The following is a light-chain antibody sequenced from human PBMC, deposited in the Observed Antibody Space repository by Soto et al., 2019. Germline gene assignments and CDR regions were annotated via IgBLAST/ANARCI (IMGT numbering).Light chain of an antibody. J-gene: IGLJ2*01. V-gene: IGLV4-69*01. CDR1: SGHSSYA. Sequence: QPVLTQSPSASASLGASVNLTCTLSSGHSSYAIAWHQQQPEKGPRYLMKLNSDGSHSKGDGIPDRFSGSSSGAERYLTISSLQSEDEADYYCQTWGTGIHVVFGGRTTLTVL. CDR2: LNSDGSH. CDR3: QTWGTGIHVV.